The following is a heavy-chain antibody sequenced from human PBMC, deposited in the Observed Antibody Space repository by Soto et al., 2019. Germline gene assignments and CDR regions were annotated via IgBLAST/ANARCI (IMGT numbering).Heavy chain of an antibody. CDR1: GGNIVGHY. CDR3: ARVDGVVPAAVFDY. J-gene: IGHJ4*02. V-gene: IGHV4-59*11. Sequence: RTVSGGNIVGHYCRRILKTPGKGLEWIGYIYYSGSTNYNPSLKSRVTISVDTSKNQFSLKLSSVTAADTAVYYCARVDGVVPAAVFDYWGQGTLVTVSS. D-gene: IGHD2-2*01. CDR2: IYYSGST.